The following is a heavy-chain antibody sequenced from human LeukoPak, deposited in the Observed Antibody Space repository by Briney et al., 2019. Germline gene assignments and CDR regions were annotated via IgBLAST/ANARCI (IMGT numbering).Heavy chain of an antibody. J-gene: IGHJ4*02. CDR2: INHSGST. D-gene: IGHD4-17*01. Sequence: SEALSLTRAVYGGSFSGYYWSWIRQPPGKGLEWIGEINHSGSTNYNPSLKSRVTISVDTSKNQFSLKLSSVTAADTAVYYCARDFSYGDSNYWGQGTLVTVSS. CDR3: ARDFSYGDSNY. V-gene: IGHV4-34*01. CDR1: GGSFSGYY.